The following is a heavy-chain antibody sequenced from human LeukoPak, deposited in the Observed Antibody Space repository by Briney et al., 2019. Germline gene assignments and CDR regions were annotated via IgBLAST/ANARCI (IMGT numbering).Heavy chain of an antibody. CDR2: ISGSSYHI. CDR1: GFTFSTCS. Sequence: GGSLRLSCAASGFTFSTCSMKWVRQAPGKALEWVSSISGSSYHIYYADSVKSRFTISRDNANNLLHLQMNSLRAEDTAVYYCASGTIVGARGADNWGQGTLVTVSS. V-gene: IGHV3-21*01. CDR3: ASGTIVGARGADN. J-gene: IGHJ4*02. D-gene: IGHD1-26*01.